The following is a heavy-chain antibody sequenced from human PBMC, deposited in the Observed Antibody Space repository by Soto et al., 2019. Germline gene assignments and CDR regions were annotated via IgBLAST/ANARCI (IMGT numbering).Heavy chain of an antibody. CDR3: ARGKWELNY. V-gene: IGHV3-33*01. CDR1: GFTFSSYG. CDR2: IWYDGSNK. D-gene: IGHD1-26*01. J-gene: IGHJ4*02. Sequence: QVQLVESGGGVVQPGSSLRLSCAASGFTFSSYGIHWVRQAPGKGLEWVAIIWYDGSNKYYADSVKGRFTISRDNSRNTVYLQRNSVRAEDTAVYYCARGKWELNYWGQGTLVTVSS.